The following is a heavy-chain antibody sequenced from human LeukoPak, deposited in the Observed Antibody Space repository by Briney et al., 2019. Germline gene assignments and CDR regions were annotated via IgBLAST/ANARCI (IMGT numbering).Heavy chain of an antibody. CDR3: AREYYYDSSGYYPYYYMDV. D-gene: IGHD3-22*01. V-gene: IGHV1-18*04. CDR1: GYTFTDYY. Sequence: ASVKVSCKASGYTFTDYYLHWVRQAPGQGLEWMGWISAYNGNTNYAQKLQGRVTMTTDTSTSTAYMELRSLRSDDTAVYYCAREYYYDSSGYYPYYYMDVWGKGTTVTVSS. CDR2: ISAYNGNT. J-gene: IGHJ6*03.